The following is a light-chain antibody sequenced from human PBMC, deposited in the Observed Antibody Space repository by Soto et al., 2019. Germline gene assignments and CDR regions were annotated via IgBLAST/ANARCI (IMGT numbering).Light chain of an antibody. CDR2: AAS. V-gene: IGKV1-39*01. CDR1: QGIRNH. J-gene: IGKJ5*01. Sequence: IQMTQSPSSLSASVGDRVTITCRASQGIRNHLNWYLQKPGKAPKLLIYAASSLQSGVPSRFSGSGSGTDFTLTISSLQPEDSATYYCQQNYNTPNFGQGTRLEIK. CDR3: QQNYNTPN.